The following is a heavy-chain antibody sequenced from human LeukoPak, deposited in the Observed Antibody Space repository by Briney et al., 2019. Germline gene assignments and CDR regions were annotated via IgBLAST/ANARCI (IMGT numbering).Heavy chain of an antibody. Sequence: GESLKISCKGSGYSFTSYWIGWVRQMPGKGLEWMGIIYLVDSDTRYSPSFQGQVTISADKSISTAYLQWSSLKASDTAMYYCARSSRGYYDSSGYYFDYWGQGTLVTVSS. CDR3: ARSSRGYYDSSGYYFDY. CDR2: IYLVDSDT. CDR1: GYSFTSYW. D-gene: IGHD3-22*01. V-gene: IGHV5-51*01. J-gene: IGHJ4*02.